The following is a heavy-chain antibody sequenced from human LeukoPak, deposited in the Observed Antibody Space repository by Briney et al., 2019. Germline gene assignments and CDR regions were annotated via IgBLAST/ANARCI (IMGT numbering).Heavy chain of an antibody. CDR3: ARAEADYGDPGGLDY. Sequence: GGSLRLSCAASGFTFSSYAMSWVRQAPGKGLEWVPAISGSGGSTYYADSVKGRFTISRDNSKNTLYLQMNSLRAEDTAVYYCARAEADYGDPGGLDYWGQGTLVTVSS. CDR1: GFTFSSYA. D-gene: IGHD4-17*01. J-gene: IGHJ4*02. V-gene: IGHV3-23*01. CDR2: ISGSGGST.